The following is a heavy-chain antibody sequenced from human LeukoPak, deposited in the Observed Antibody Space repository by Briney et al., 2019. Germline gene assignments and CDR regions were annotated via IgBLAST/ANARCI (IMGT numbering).Heavy chain of an antibody. CDR2: ISAYNGNT. CDR1: GYTFTSYG. J-gene: IGHJ5*02. V-gene: IGHV1-18*01. CDR3: ARERSDTAMASFDP. Sequence: GASVKVSCKASGYTFTSYGISWVRQAPGQGLEWMGWISAYNGNTNYAQKLQGRVTMTTDTSTSTAYMELRSLRSEDTAVYYCARERSDTAMASFDPWGQGTLVTVSS. D-gene: IGHD5-18*01.